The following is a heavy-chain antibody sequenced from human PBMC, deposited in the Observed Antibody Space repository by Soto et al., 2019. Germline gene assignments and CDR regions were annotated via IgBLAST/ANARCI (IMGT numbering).Heavy chain of an antibody. CDR1: GGTFSNYV. V-gene: IGHV1-69*06. CDR2: IIAISGAA. Sequence: QVQLVQSGAEVKKPGSSVKVSCKASGGTFSNYVVNWVRQAPGQGLEWMGRIIAISGAANYAQKFQGRVTITADKSTSTAYMELSSLRPEDTAVYYCARDMTRTVVPYFDFWGQGALVTVSS. D-gene: IGHD1-7*01. CDR3: ARDMTRTVVPYFDF. J-gene: IGHJ4*02.